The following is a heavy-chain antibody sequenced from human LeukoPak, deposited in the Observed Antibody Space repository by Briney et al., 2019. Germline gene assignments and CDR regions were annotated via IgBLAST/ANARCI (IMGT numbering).Heavy chain of an antibody. J-gene: IGHJ4*02. Sequence: SGGSLRLSCVASAFPFHNYWMTCVRKAPGKGLKWVANINKDEKEKYYVDSVKGRFTISRDNAEKYLYLEMNSLGVEDTARYYCARGLYGSGRRSLMALWGPGTLVTVSS. V-gene: IGHV3-7*01. D-gene: IGHD3-10*01. CDR1: AFPFHNYW. CDR3: ARGLYGSGRRSLMAL. CDR2: INKDEKEK.